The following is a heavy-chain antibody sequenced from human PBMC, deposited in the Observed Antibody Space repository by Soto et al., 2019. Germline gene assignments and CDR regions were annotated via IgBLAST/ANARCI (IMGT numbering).Heavy chain of an antibody. CDR3: AREDSARWIDP. CDR2: IFHTGSS. CDR1: GDSITSGDSY. Sequence: QVQLQESGPGLVKPSQTLSLTCTVSGDSITSGDSYWTWIRQPPGKGLEWIGYIFHTGSSYYISSLKSRLTMSLDRSTNQFSLQLSSVTAADTAVYCCAREDSARWIDPWGQGTLVTVSS. J-gene: IGHJ5*02. D-gene: IGHD2-15*01. V-gene: IGHV4-30-4*08.